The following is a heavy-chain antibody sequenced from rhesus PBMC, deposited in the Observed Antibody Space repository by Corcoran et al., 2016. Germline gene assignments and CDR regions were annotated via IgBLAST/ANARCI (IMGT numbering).Heavy chain of an antibody. CDR2: IYDSSTRP. Sequence: QVQLQESGPGVVKPSETLSLTCAVSGGSISDSYRWSWIRQPPGKGLEWIGYIYDSSTRPNYNPSLKSRVTISKDTSKNQFSLKLSSVTAADTAVYYCARIYSSGPDYWGQGVLVTVSS. CDR1: GGSISDSYR. CDR3: ARIYSSGPDY. V-gene: IGHV4S10*01. D-gene: IGHD6-31*01. J-gene: IGHJ4*01.